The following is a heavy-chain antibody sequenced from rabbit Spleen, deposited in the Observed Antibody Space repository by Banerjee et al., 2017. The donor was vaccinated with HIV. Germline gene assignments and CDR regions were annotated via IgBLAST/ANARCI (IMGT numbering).Heavy chain of an antibody. CDR3: ARDSSGYTYYLDL. CDR2: ISTSSGNT. Sequence: QEQLVESGGGLVKPEGSLTLTCTASGFTFSSSYWICWVRQAPGKGLEWIACISTSSGNTHYATWAKGRFTISKTSSTTVTLQMTSLTAADTATYFCARDSSGYTYYLDLWGQGTLVTVS. V-gene: IGHV1S45*01. D-gene: IGHD4-1*01. CDR1: GFTFSSSYW. J-gene: IGHJ4*01.